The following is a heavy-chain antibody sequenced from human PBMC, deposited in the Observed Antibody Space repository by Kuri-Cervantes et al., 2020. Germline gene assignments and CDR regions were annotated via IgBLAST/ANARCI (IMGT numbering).Heavy chain of an antibody. V-gene: IGHV3-9*01. CDR1: GFTFDDYA. J-gene: IGHJ5*02. CDR3: AKDIGTQQTQGWFDP. D-gene: IGHD1-26*01. Sequence: GGPLRLSCAASGFTFDDYAMHWVRQAPGKGLEWVSGISWNSGSIGYADSVKGRFTISRDNAKNSLYLQMNSLRAEDTALYYCAKDIGTQQTQGWFDPWGQGTLVTVSS. CDR2: ISWNSGSI.